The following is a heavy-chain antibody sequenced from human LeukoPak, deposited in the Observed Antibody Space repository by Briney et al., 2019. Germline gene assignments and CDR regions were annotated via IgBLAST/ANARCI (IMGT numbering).Heavy chain of an antibody. CDR2: ISAGGVYE. D-gene: IGHD3-10*01. CDR1: GFTFSNYA. CDR3: ARDSTYYYDSGSSGPHYFDN. J-gene: IGHJ4*02. V-gene: IGHV3-30-3*01. Sequence: GGSLRLSCAASGFTFSNYAMHWVRQAPGKGLELVAIISAGGVYEYYADSVKCRFTISRDNSMNTLYLQLNRLIPEDTAVYYCARDSTYYYDSGSSGPHYFDNWGQGTLVTVSS.